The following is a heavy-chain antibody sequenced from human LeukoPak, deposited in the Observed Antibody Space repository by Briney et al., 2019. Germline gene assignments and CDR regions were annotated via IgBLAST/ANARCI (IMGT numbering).Heavy chain of an antibody. V-gene: IGHV1-46*01. J-gene: IGHJ4*02. Sequence: GASVKVSCKASGYTFTSYYMHWVRQAPGQGLEWMGIINPSGGSTSYAQKFQGRVTMTRDTSTSTVYMELSSLRSEDTAVYYCARGPLFYAYSGSYFDYWGQGTLVTVSS. CDR2: INPSGGST. D-gene: IGHD1-26*01. CDR3: ARGPLFYAYSGSYFDY. CDR1: GYTFTSYY.